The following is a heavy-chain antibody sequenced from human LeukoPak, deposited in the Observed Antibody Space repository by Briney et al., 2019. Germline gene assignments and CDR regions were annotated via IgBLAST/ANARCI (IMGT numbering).Heavy chain of an antibody. Sequence: GGSLRLSCAASGFTFSPYAMTWVRQAPGKGLEWVSTISGTGGSTYFADSVQGRFTISRDNSKNTLYLQMNSLRAEDTAVYYCAEVGEWYTGSPDYWGQGTLVTVSS. CDR2: ISGTGGST. J-gene: IGHJ4*02. CDR1: GFTFSPYA. V-gene: IGHV3-23*01. CDR3: AEVGEWYTGSPDY. D-gene: IGHD1-26*01.